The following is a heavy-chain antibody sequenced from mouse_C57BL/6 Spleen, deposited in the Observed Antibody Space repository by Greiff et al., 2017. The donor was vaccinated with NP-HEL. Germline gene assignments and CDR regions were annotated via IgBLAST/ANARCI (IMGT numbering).Heavy chain of an antibody. J-gene: IGHJ4*01. CDR3: ARALPLLLRLYYYAMDY. CDR2: INPSTGGT. CDR1: GYSFTGYY. D-gene: IGHD1-1*01. Sequence: EVQLQESGPELVKPGASVKISCKASGYSFTGYYMNWVKQSPEKSLEWIGEINPSTGGTTYNQKFKAKATLTVDKSSSTAYMQLKSLTSEDSAVYYCARALPLLLRLYYYAMDYWGQGTSVTVSS. V-gene: IGHV1-42*01.